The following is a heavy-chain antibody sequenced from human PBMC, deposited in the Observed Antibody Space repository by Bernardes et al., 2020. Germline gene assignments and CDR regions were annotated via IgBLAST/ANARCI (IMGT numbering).Heavy chain of an antibody. CDR3: AKDGTPHDIVVVPAAAELDY. D-gene: IGHD2-2*01. CDR1: GFTFSSYA. J-gene: IGHJ4*02. V-gene: IGHV3-23*01. Sequence: VGSLSLSCAASGFTFSSYAMSWVRQAPGKGLEWVSAISGSGGSTYYADSVKGRFTISRDNSKNTLYLQMNSLRAEDTAVYYCAKDGTPHDIVVVPAAAELDYWGQGTLVTVSS. CDR2: ISGSGGST.